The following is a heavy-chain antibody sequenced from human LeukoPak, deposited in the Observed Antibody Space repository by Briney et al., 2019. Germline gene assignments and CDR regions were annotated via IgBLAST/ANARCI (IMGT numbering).Heavy chain of an antibody. Sequence: KPSETLSLTCSVSGMSITSRHYWGWIRQPPGEGLEWIGSTSHSDSPYYNPSLESRVTISLDTSRNQFSLKLTSVTAADTAVYYCARDFGETSLPNWFDPWGQRTLVIVSS. J-gene: IGHJ5*02. CDR1: GMSITSRHY. V-gene: IGHV4-38-2*02. D-gene: IGHD3-16*01. CDR3: ARDFGETSLPNWFDP. CDR2: TSHSDSP.